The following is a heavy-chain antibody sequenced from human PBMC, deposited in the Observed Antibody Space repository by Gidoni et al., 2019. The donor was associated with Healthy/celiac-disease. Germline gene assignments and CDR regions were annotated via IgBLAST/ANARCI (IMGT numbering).Heavy chain of an antibody. V-gene: IGHV4-59*08. CDR2: IYYSGST. J-gene: IGHJ4*02. D-gene: IGHD3-10*01. Sequence: QVQLQESGPGLVKPSETLSLTCTVSGGSISSYYWSWIRQPPGTGLEWIGYIYYSGSTNHNPALKSRVTISVDTSKNQFSLKLSSVTAADTAVYYCARLEYGGDDYWGQGTLVTVSS. CDR1: GGSISSYY. CDR3: ARLEYGGDDY.